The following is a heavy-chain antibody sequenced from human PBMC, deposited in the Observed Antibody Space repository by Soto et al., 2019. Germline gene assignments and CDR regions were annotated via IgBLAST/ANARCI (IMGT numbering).Heavy chain of an antibody. CDR3: ARLGRWLQALDS. CDR2: IYYTGST. V-gene: IGHV4-59*08. CDR1: GGSISDYY. D-gene: IGHD5-12*01. Sequence: SETLSLTCTVSGGSISDYYWSWLRQPPGKGLEWVGYIYYTGSTTYNPSLKSRLTLSVDTSKNQFSLKLRSVSAADTAVYYCARLGRWLQALDSWGQGTLVTVSS. J-gene: IGHJ4*02.